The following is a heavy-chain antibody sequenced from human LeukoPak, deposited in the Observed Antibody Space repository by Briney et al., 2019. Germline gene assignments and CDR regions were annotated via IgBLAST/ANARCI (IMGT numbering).Heavy chain of an antibody. D-gene: IGHD4/OR15-4a*01. CDR3: ARALNRHIGAFEY. J-gene: IGHJ4*02. Sequence: GGSLRLSCAVSGFTVSGDCMSWVRQAPGKGLEWVSVIYADFDNTDYADSVKGRFTISRDNSKNTLYLHMNSLRVEDTATYFCARALNRHIGAFEYWGQGALVTVSS. CDR2: IYADFDNT. CDR1: GFTVSGDC. V-gene: IGHV3-53*01.